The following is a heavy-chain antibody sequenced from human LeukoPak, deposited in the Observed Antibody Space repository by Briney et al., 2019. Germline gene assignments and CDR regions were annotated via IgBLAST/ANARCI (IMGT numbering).Heavy chain of an antibody. D-gene: IGHD2-2*02. CDR2: INHSGST. Sequence: SETLSLTCAVYGGSFSGYYWSWIRQPPGKGLEWIGEINHSGSTNYNPSLKSRVTISVDTSKNQFSLKLSSVTAADTAVYYCARGPAGYCSSTSCYTSGRWFDPWGQGTLVTVSS. J-gene: IGHJ5*02. CDR3: ARGPAGYCSSTSCYTSGRWFDP. V-gene: IGHV4-34*01. CDR1: GGSFSGYY.